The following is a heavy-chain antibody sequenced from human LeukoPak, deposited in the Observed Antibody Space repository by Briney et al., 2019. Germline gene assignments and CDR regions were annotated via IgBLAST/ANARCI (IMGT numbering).Heavy chain of an antibody. D-gene: IGHD1-1*01. CDR3: AREIDWNDDSNWFDP. V-gene: IGHV4-39*07. CDR1: GGSISSSSYY. Sequence: SETLSLTCTVSGGSISSSSYYWGWIRQPPGKGLEWIGSIYYSGSTYYNPSLKSRVTISVDTSKNQFSLKLSSVTAADTAVYYCAREIDWNDDSNWFDPWGQGTLVTVSS. J-gene: IGHJ5*02. CDR2: IYYSGST.